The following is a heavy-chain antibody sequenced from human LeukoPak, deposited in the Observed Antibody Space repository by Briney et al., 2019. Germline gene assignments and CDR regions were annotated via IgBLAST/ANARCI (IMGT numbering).Heavy chain of an antibody. CDR3: ARDPPATSIAAAGTNFDY. V-gene: IGHV3-21*01. D-gene: IGHD6-13*01. J-gene: IGHJ4*02. CDR1: GFTFSSYS. Sequence: GGSLRLSCAASGFTFSSYSMNWVRQAPGKGLEWVSSISSSSSDIYYADSVKGRFTISRDNAKNSLYLQMNSLRAEDTAVYYCARDPPATSIAAAGTNFDYWGQGTLVTVSS. CDR2: ISSSSSDI.